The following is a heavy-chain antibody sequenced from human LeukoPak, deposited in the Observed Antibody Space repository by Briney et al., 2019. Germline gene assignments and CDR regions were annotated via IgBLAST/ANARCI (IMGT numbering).Heavy chain of an antibody. V-gene: IGHV3-74*01. Sequence: PGGSLRLSCAASGFTFSSYWMHWVRQAPGKGLVWVSRIDTDGSSTTYADYVKGRFTISRDNAKNTMYLQMNSLRVEDTAVYYCASPTRGWVAFDIWGQGTMVTVSS. CDR1: GFTFSSYW. J-gene: IGHJ3*02. CDR3: ASPTRGWVAFDI. D-gene: IGHD1-26*01. CDR2: IDTDGSST.